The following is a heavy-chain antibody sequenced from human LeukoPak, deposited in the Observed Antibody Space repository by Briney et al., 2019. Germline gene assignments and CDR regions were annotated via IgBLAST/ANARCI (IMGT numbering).Heavy chain of an antibody. D-gene: IGHD2-15*01. CDR2: INPNSGGT. V-gene: IGHV1-2*02. CDR3: ARDCSGGSCLLRVY. CDR1: GYTFTGYY. J-gene: IGHJ4*02. Sequence: ASVKVSCKASGYTFTGYYMHWVRQAPGQGLEWMGWINPNSGGTNYAQKFQGRVTMTTDTSTSTAYMELRSLRSDDTAVYYCARDCSGGSCLLRVYWGQGTLVTVSS.